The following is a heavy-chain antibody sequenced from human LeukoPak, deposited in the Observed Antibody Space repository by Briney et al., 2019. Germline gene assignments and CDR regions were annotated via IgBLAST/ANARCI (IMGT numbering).Heavy chain of an antibody. CDR3: ARETRMVRGEDYYGMDV. D-gene: IGHD3-10*01. V-gene: IGHV3-7*01. J-gene: IGHJ6*02. CDR1: GFTFSSYW. Sequence: PRGSLRLSCAASGFTFSSYWMSWVRQAPGKGLEWVANIKQDGSEKYYVDSVKGRFTISRDNAKNSLYLQMNSLRAEDTAVYYCARETRMVRGEDYYGMDVWGQGTTVTVSS. CDR2: IKQDGSEK.